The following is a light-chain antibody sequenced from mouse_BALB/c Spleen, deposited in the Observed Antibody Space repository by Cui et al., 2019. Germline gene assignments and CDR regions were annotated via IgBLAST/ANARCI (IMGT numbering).Light chain of an antibody. V-gene: IGKV4-68*01. CDR1: SSVSY. CDR2: LTS. CDR3: QQWSSNPFT. Sequence: QIVLTQSPALMSASPGEKVTMTCSASSSVSYMYWYQQKPRSSPKPWIYLTSNLASGVPARFSGIGSGTSYSLTISSMEAEDAATYYCQQWSSNPFTFGSGTKLEIK. J-gene: IGKJ4*01.